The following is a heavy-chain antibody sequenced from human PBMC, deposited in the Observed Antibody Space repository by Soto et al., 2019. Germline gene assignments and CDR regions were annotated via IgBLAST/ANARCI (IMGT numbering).Heavy chain of an antibody. Sequence: EVQLVESGGGLVQPGGSLRLSCAASGFTFSGYWMHWVRQAPGKGLVWVSRINSDGSSTSYADSVKGRFTISRDNAKDTLYLQMNSRRAEEKAVYYCARCGYTYGYDGDVWGQGTTVTVSS. CDR3: ARCGYTYGYDGDV. CDR2: INSDGSST. D-gene: IGHD5-18*01. V-gene: IGHV3-74*01. CDR1: GFTFSGYW. J-gene: IGHJ6*02.